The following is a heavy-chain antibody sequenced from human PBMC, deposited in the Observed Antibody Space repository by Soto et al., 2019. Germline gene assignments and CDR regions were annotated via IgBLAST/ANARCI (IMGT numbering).Heavy chain of an antibody. V-gene: IGHV3-21*01. D-gene: IGHD6-13*01. CDR1: GFTFRSVT. CDR3: TRDASPDSSARGWLDP. CDR2: ISSNSAYI. Sequence: LRLSCAASGFTFRSVTMNWVRQAPGKGLEWVSTISSNSAYIYYTDALRGRFTISRDNAKNSLHLQMNRLRAEDTAVYYCTRDASPDSSARGWLDPRGPGTMVTVSS. J-gene: IGHJ5*02.